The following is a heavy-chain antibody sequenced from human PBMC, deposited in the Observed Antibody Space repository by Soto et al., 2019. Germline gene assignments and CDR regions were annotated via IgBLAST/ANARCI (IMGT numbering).Heavy chain of an antibody. CDR1: GYSFTSYW. D-gene: IGHD2-15*01. J-gene: IGHJ6*02. Sequence: XESLYISCRGSGYSFTSYWISWGRQMPGKGLEGMGRIDPSDSYTNYSPSFQGHVTISADKSISTAYLQWSSLKASDTAMYYCASGGYCSGGSCSRDDYGMDVWGQGTTVTVSS. V-gene: IGHV5-10-1*01. CDR2: IDPSDSYT. CDR3: ASGGYCSGGSCSRDDYGMDV.